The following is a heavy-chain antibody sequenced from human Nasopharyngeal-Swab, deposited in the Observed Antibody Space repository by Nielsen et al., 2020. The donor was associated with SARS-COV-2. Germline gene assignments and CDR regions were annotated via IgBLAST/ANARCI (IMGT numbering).Heavy chain of an antibody. Sequence: GGSKRGSCAARGGKFSSFGMHWVRQAPGKGLEWVAFIAHDASNEYYGDSVKGRFSISRDSSKNTLYLQMDSLRGEDTAVYYCARDAPAHYGAFYWGRGTLVTVSS. CDR3: ARDAPAHYGAFY. CDR1: GGKFSSFG. V-gene: IGHV3-30*02. CDR2: IAHDASNE. J-gene: IGHJ4*02. D-gene: IGHD4-17*01.